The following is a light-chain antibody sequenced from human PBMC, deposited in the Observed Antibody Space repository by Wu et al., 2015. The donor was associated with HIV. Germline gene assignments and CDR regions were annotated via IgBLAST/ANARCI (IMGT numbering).Light chain of an antibody. CDR1: QSISSF. CDR3: QQSYSIPWT. Sequence: DIQMTHSPPSLSASVGDRVTITCRASQSISSFLNWNQQKPGKALKLLIYAASSLQSGVPSRFSGSGSGTDFTLTIIGLQPEDFATYYCQQSYSIPWTFGQGTKVEIK. J-gene: IGKJ1*01. V-gene: IGKV1-39*01. CDR2: AAS.